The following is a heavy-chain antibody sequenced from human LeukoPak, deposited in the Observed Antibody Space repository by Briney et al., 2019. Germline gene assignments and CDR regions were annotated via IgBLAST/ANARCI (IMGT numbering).Heavy chain of an antibody. Sequence: SETLSLTCTVSGYSISSGYYWGWIRRPPGKGLEWIGSIYHSGSTHYNPSLKSRVTISVDTSSNQFSLKLRSVTAADTAVYYCARIGSYYYYMDVWGKGTTVSVSS. J-gene: IGHJ6*03. CDR1: GYSISSGYY. CDR3: ARIGSYYYYMDV. V-gene: IGHV4-38-2*02. CDR2: IYHSGST. D-gene: IGHD1-14*01.